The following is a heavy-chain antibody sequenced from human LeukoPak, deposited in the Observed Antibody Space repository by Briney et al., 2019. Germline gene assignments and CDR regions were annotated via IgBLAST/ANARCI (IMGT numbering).Heavy chain of an antibody. J-gene: IGHJ1*01. CDR1: GFTFSSYS. D-gene: IGHD6-6*01. V-gene: IGHV3-21*01. CDR3: ARDSIAASLVYFQH. CDR2: ISSSSSYI. Sequence: GGSLRLSCAASGFTFSSYSMNWVRQAPGKGLEWVSSISSSSSYIYYADSVKGRFTIFRDNAKNSLYLQMNSLRAEDTAVYYCARDSIAASLVYFQHWGQGTLVTVSS.